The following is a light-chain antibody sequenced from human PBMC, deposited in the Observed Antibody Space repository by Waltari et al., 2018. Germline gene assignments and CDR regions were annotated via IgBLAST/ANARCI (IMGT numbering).Light chain of an antibody. J-gene: IGLJ2*01. CDR3: SSYISSSTLEL. CDR2: DVS. V-gene: IGLV2-14*03. Sequence: QPALTKPAAVAASPPQSTTISCSAASSDDGGCNYFVWYQQHPGKAPKLMIYDVSNRPSGVSNRFSGSKSGNTASLTISGLQAEDEADYYCSSYISSSTLELFGGGTSLTVL. CDR1: SSDDGGCNY.